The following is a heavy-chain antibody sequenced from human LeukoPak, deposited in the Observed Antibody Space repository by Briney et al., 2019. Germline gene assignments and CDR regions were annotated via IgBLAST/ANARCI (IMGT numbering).Heavy chain of an antibody. J-gene: IGHJ3*02. Sequence: GGSLRLSCAASGFTFSSYWMSWVRQAPGKGLEWVANIKQDGSEKYYVDSVKGRFTISRDNAKNSLYLQMNSLRVEDTAMYFCARGLGGTNWDNVFDIWGQGTMVTVS. V-gene: IGHV3-7*01. CDR3: ARGLGGTNWDNVFDI. CDR1: GFTFSSYW. D-gene: IGHD1/OR15-1a*01. CDR2: IKQDGSEK.